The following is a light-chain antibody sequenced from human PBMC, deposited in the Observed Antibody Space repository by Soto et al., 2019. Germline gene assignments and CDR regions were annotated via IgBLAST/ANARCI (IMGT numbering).Light chain of an antibody. Sequence: QSALTQPPSVSGSPGQSVTISCTGTSNDIGTYNRVSWYQQPPGTAPKLMIYEVYNRPSGVPDRFSGSKSGNTASLTISGLQAEDEADYYCSSYTISSTLVFGGETKLTVL. J-gene: IGLJ2*01. CDR3: SSYTISSTLV. CDR1: SNDIGTYNR. CDR2: EVY. V-gene: IGLV2-18*02.